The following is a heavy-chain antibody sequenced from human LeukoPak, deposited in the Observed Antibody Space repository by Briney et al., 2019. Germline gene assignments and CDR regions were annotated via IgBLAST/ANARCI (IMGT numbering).Heavy chain of an antibody. Sequence: PGGSLRLSCAASGFTFSSYWMHWVRHAPGKGLVCVSRINSDGSSTSYADSVKGRFTISRDNAKNTVYLQMNSLRAEDTAVYYCARVGRELTIDYWGQGTLVTVSS. CDR1: GFTFSSYW. CDR3: ARVGRELTIDY. V-gene: IGHV3-74*01. CDR2: INSDGSST. J-gene: IGHJ4*02. D-gene: IGHD1-26*01.